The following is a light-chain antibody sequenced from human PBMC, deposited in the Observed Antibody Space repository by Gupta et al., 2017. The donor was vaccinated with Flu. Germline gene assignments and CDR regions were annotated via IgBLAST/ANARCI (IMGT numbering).Light chain of an antibody. CDR2: GAS. Sequence: ATLSVSPGERATLACRASQSVSSNLAWYQQKPGQAPRLLIYGASTRATGIPARFRGSGSGTEFTLTISSLQSEDFAVYYCQQYNNWPPLTFGGGTKVEIK. CDR3: QQYNNWPPLT. J-gene: IGKJ4*01. CDR1: QSVSSN. V-gene: IGKV3-15*01.